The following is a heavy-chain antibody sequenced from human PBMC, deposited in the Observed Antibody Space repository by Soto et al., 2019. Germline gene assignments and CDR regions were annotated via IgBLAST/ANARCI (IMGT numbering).Heavy chain of an antibody. CDR1: GYIFVNYG. Sequence: QVQLVQSGDEVRKPGSSVKVSCKASGYIFVNYGIAWVRQAPGQGLEWMGWISPYIGNTHYASKVQGRLTMTTDTSTSTAYMDLGSLTSDDTGVYYCAMVDNYVTPTPQDVWGQGTTVTVSS. J-gene: IGHJ6*02. D-gene: IGHD3-16*01. V-gene: IGHV1-18*01. CDR3: AMVDNYVTPTPQDV. CDR2: ISPYIGNT.